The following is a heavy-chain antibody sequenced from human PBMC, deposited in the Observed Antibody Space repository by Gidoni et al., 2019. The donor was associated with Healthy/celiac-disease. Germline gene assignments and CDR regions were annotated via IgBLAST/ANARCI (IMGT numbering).Heavy chain of an antibody. J-gene: IGHJ4*02. CDR1: GFTFSSYG. D-gene: IGHD3-3*01. V-gene: IGHV3-33*01. CDR3: ARSSVLRFLEWLLLDY. CDR2: IWYDGSNK. Sequence: QVQLVESGGGVVQPGRSLRLPWAASGFTFSSYGMHWFRQDPGKGLEWVAVIWYDGSNKYYADSVKGRFTISRDNSKNTLYLQMNSLRAEDTAVYYCARSSVLRFLEWLLLDYWGQGTLVTVSS.